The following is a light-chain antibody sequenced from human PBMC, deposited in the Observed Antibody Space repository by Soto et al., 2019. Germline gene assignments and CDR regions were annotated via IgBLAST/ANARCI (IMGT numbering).Light chain of an antibody. CDR1: PGIRND. J-gene: IGKJ1*01. CDR2: AAS. V-gene: IGKV1-6*01. CDR3: LQEDNARRT. Sequence: AIQMTQSPSSLSASVGDRVTLPCRAGPGIRNDVGGYQQKPGKAPTLLLYAASSLQSGAPSRFSGSGSGTDFTRTTSSLQPEDVATYYCLQEDNARRTFGQGTKGEIK.